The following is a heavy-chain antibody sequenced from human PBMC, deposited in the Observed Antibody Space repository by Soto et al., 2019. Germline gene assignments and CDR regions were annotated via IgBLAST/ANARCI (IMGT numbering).Heavy chain of an antibody. D-gene: IGHD3-16*01. J-gene: IGHJ4*02. Sequence: EMQLVESGGGLVQPGGSLRLSCEASTFTFASYWMSWVRRAPGKGLEWVANIKQDGSEKYYVDSVKGRFTISRDNAKNSVYLQMNSLRAEDTAVYYCARGGGSIGGINDSWGQGTLVTVSS. CDR3: ARGGGSIGGINDS. V-gene: IGHV3-7*05. CDR2: IKQDGSEK. CDR1: TFTFASYW.